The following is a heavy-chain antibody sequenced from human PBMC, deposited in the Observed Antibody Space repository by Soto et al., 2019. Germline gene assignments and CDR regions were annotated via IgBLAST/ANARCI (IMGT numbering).Heavy chain of an antibody. D-gene: IGHD3-3*01. CDR1: GCSLSRGGDY. CDR2: IYYSGST. Sequence: SETLSLTCTVSGCSLSRGGDYWSWIRQHAGKGLEWIGYIYYSGSTYYNPSLKSRVTISVDTSKNQFSLKLSSVTAADTAVYYCARGGRITIFGVVITLSGMDVWGQGTTVTVSS. V-gene: IGHV4-31*03. J-gene: IGHJ6*02. CDR3: ARGGRITIFGVVITLSGMDV.